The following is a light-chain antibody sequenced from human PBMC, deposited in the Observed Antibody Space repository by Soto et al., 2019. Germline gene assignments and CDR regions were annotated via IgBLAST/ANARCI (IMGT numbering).Light chain of an antibody. CDR2: DAS. Sequence: EIVLTQSPATLSLSPGERATLSCRASQSVSSYLAWYQQKPGQAPRLLIYDASNSATGIPARFSGSGSGTDFTLTISSLELEDFAIYYCQQRSNWPPGFTFGPGTKVDIK. V-gene: IGKV3-11*01. CDR3: QQRSNWPPGFT. J-gene: IGKJ3*01. CDR1: QSVSSY.